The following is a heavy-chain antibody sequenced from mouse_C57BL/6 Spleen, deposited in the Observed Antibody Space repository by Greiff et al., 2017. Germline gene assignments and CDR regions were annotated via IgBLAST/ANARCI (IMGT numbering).Heavy chain of an antibody. J-gene: IGHJ4*01. D-gene: IGHD1-1*01. V-gene: IGHV1-22*01. Sequence: VQLQQSGPELVKPGASVKMSCKASGYTFTDYNMHWVKQSHGKSLEWIGYINPNNGGTSYNQKFKGKATLTVNTSSSTAYMELRSLTSEDSAVYYCARSHYYGSSYYAMDYWGQGTSVTVSS. CDR2: INPNNGGT. CDR3: ARSHYYGSSYYAMDY. CDR1: GYTFTDYN.